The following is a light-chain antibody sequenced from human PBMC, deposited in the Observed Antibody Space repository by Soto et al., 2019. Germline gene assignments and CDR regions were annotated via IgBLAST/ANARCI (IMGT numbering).Light chain of an antibody. Sequence: LLTQAPGTLSLSPGESATLSCRASQTVSITYLTWYQQKPGQAPRLLICGASKRATGVPDRCSGSGSGRDVTLTISGLEPEDFAVYYCQQYGSSPIRSFGQGTRLEIK. V-gene: IGKV3-20*01. CDR3: QQYGSSPIRS. CDR1: QTVSITY. J-gene: IGKJ5*01. CDR2: GAS.